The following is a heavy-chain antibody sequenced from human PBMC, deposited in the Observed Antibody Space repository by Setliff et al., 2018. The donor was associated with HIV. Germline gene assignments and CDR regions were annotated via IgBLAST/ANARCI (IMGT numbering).Heavy chain of an antibody. V-gene: IGHV3-53*01. CDR1: GLAVGANY. CDR2: FYSGGST. Sequence: PGGSLRLSCAASGLAVGANYMSWVRQAPGKGLECVSIFYSGGSTYYSDSVKGRFTISRDKSKTSLYLQMNSLRADDTAVCYCARDLWNYGFDSWGQGTPVTVSS. J-gene: IGHJ5*01. CDR3: ARDLWNYGFDS. D-gene: IGHD1-7*01.